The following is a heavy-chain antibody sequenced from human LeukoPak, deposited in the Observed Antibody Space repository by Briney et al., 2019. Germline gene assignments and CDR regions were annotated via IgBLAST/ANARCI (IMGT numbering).Heavy chain of an antibody. D-gene: IGHD2-2*02. CDR1: GFTFSSYA. CDR2: ISGSGGST. J-gene: IGHJ4*02. CDR3: AKDPLYCSSTSCYKDY. Sequence: GGSLRLSCAASGFTFSSYAMSWVRQAPGKGLEWVSAISGSGGSTYYADSVKGRFTISRDNSKNTLYLQMNSLRAEDTAVYYCAKDPLYCSSTSCYKDYWGQGTLVTVSS. V-gene: IGHV3-23*01.